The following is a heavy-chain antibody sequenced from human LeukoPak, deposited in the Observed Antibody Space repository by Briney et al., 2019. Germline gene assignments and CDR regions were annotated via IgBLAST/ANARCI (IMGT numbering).Heavy chain of an antibody. CDR2: IYYSGST. Sequence: PSETLSLTCTVSGGSISSYYWSWIRQPPGKGLEWIGYIYYSGSTNYNLSLKSRVTISVDTSKNQFSLKLSSVTAADTAVYYCARGLKISSGFDYWGQGTLVTVSS. CDR3: ARGLKISSGFDY. J-gene: IGHJ4*02. CDR1: GGSISSYY. V-gene: IGHV4-59*01. D-gene: IGHD3-10*01.